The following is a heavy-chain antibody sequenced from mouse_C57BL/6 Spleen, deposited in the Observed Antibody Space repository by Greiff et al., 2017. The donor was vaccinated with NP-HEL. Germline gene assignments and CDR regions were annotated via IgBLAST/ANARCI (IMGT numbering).Heavy chain of an antibody. J-gene: IGHJ3*01. CDR1: GFTFSDAW. D-gene: IGHD2-3*01. Sequence: EVKLVESGGGLVQPGGSMKLSCAASGFTFSDAWMDWVRQSPEKGLEWVAEIRNKANNHATYYAESVKGRFTISRDDSKRSVYLQMNSLRAEDTGIDYCTPYDERVWFAYWGQGTLVTVSA. V-gene: IGHV6-6*01. CDR2: IRNKANNHAT. CDR3: TPYDERVWFAY.